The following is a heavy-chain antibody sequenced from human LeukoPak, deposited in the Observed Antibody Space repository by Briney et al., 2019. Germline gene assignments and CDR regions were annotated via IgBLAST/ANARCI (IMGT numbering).Heavy chain of an antibody. D-gene: IGHD3-10*01. CDR1: GCSISSYY. CDR3: ARGPRITMVRGVIHFDY. V-gene: IGHV4-59*01. CDR2: IYYSGST. Sequence: SETLSLTCTVSGCSISSYYWSWIRQPPGKGLEWIGYIYYSGSTIYNPSRKSRVTISVDTSKNQFSLKLSSVTAADTAVYYCARGPRITMVRGVIHFDYWGQGTLVTVSS. J-gene: IGHJ4*02.